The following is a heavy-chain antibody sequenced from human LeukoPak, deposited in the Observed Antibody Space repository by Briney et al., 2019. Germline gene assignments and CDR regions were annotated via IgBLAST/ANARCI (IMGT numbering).Heavy chain of an antibody. CDR1: GFTFSSYS. Sequence: GGSLRLSCAASGFTFSSYSMNWVRQAPGKGLEWDSSISSSSSYIYYADSVKGRFTISRDNAKNSLYLQMNSLRAEDTAVYYCARATYYYDSSGYYDFDYWGQGTLVTVSS. J-gene: IGHJ4*02. V-gene: IGHV3-21*01. CDR3: ARATYYYDSSGYYDFDY. D-gene: IGHD3-22*01. CDR2: ISSSSSYI.